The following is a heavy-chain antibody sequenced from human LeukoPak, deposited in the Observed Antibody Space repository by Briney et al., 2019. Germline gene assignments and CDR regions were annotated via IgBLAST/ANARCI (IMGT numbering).Heavy chain of an antibody. J-gene: IGHJ4*02. CDR3: VRTPGD. D-gene: IGHD7-27*01. Sequence: GGSLRLSCAASGFTFSSYWMHWVRQAPGKWLVWVSRINSDGSSTSYAASVKGRFTISRDNAKNTLYLQMNTLRAEDTAVYYCVRTPGDWGQGILVTVSS. V-gene: IGHV3-74*01. CDR1: GFTFSSYW. CDR2: INSDGSST.